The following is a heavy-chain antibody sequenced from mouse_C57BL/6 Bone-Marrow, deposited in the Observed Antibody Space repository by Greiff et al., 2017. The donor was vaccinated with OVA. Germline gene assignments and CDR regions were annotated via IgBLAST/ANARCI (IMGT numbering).Heavy chain of an antibody. D-gene: IGHD4-1*01. CDR3: TTWLTGVDY. J-gene: IGHJ2*01. CDR1: GFNIKDDY. V-gene: IGHV14-4*01. Sequence: VQLQQSGAELVRPGASVKLSCTASGFNIKDDYMPWVKQRPEQGLEWIGWIDPENGDTEYASKFQGKATITADTSSNTAYLRLSSLTSEDTAVYYCTTWLTGVDYWGQGTTLTVSS. CDR2: IDPENGDT.